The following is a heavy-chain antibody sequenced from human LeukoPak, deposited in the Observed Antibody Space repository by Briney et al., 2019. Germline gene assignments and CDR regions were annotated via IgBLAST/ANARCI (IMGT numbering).Heavy chain of an antibody. V-gene: IGHV1-69*05. Sequence: SVKISCKASGGTFSSYAISWVRQAPGQGLEWMGGIIPIFGTANYAQKFQGRVTITTDESTSTAYMELSSLRSEDTAVYYCARDCSGGSCYSNYYFDYWGQGTLVTVSS. CDR3: ARDCSGGSCYSNYYFDY. D-gene: IGHD2-15*01. CDR2: IIPIFGTA. CDR1: GGTFSSYA. J-gene: IGHJ4*02.